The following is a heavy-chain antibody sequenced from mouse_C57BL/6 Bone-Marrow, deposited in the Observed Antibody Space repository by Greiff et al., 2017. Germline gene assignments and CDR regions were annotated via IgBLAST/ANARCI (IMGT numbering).Heavy chain of an antibody. CDR3: ARGWEGRYFDV. CDR2: INYDGSST. V-gene: IGHV5-16*01. Sequence: EVQRVESEGGLVQPGSSMKLSCTASGFTFSDYYMAWVRQVPEKGLEWVANINYDGSSTYYLDSLKSRFIISRDNAKNILYLQMSSLKSEDTATYYCARGWEGRYFDVWGTGTTVTVSS. CDR1: GFTFSDYY. J-gene: IGHJ1*03. D-gene: IGHD2-3*01.